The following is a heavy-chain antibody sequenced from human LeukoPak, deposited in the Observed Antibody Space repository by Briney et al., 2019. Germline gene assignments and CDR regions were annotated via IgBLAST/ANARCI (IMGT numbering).Heavy chain of an antibody. Sequence: GGSLRLSCAASGFTFSSYAMSWVRQAPGKGLEWVSAISGSGGSTYYADSVKGRFTISRDNSTNTLYLQMNSLRAEDTAVYYCAKGRGPLIAGSFMDVWGKGTTVTVSS. D-gene: IGHD3-16*01. J-gene: IGHJ6*03. CDR1: GFTFSSYA. CDR2: ISGSGGST. V-gene: IGHV3-23*01. CDR3: AKGRGPLIAGSFMDV.